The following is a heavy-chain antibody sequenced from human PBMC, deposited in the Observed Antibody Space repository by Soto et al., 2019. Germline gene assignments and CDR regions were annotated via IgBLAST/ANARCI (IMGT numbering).Heavy chain of an antibody. CDR3: TTVSYITRIIVSFDY. Sequence: GGSLRLSCAASGFTFSNAWINWVRQAPGKGLEWVGRVKSKNDGGTTDFAAPVKGRFAISRDDSKNMVYLEMNSLQTEDTAIYYCTTVSYITRIIVSFDYCGHGTLVTVYS. J-gene: IGHJ4*01. CDR2: VKSKNDGGTT. CDR1: GFTFSNAW. D-gene: IGHD3-22*01. V-gene: IGHV3-15*07.